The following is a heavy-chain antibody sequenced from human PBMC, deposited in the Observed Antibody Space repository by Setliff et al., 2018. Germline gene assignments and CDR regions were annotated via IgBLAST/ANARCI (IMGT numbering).Heavy chain of an antibody. D-gene: IGHD3-16*01. J-gene: IGHJ4*02. Sequence: SETLSLTCTVSGYPISRGFYWGWIRQSPGKGLEWIGSVYHSGSSYQNPSLRSRIAISVETSKKQFSLRLNSVTAADTTVYFCARAAARAEYSDISAYLPFDFWGLGTLVTVSS. CDR3: ARAAARAEYSDISAYLPFDF. V-gene: IGHV4-38-2*02. CDR1: GYPISRGFY. CDR2: VYHSGSS.